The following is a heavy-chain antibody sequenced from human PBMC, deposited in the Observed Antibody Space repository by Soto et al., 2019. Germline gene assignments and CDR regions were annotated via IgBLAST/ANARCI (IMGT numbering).Heavy chain of an antibody. CDR3: ARIWVFSGYGSGSSTYYYYGMDV. Sequence: QVQLVQSGAEVKKPGASVKVSCKASGYTLTSYGISWVRQAPGQGLEWMGWISAYNGNTNYAQKLQGRVTMTTDTSPSTAYMGLRSLRSDDTAVYYCARIWVFSGYGSGSSTYYYYGMDVWGQGTTVTVSS. J-gene: IGHJ6*02. CDR2: ISAYNGNT. CDR1: GYTLTSYG. V-gene: IGHV1-18*01. D-gene: IGHD3-10*01.